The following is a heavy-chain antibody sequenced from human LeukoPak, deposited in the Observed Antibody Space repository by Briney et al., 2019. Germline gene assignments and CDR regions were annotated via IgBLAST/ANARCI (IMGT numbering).Heavy chain of an antibody. V-gene: IGHV3-7*01. CDR1: GFSFSSYW. CDR3: AREDHSTYAY. CDR2: IKQDGAEK. Sequence: GGSLRLSCTASGFSFSSYWMSWVRQTPGKGLEWVASIKQDGAEKYYVDSVKGRFTISKDNSKNSLYLQMNTLRAEDTAVYYCAREDHSTYAYWGQGTLVTVSS. D-gene: IGHD2/OR15-2a*01. J-gene: IGHJ4*02.